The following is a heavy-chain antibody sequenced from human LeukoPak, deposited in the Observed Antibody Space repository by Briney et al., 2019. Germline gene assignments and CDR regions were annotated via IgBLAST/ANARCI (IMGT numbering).Heavy chain of an antibody. CDR1: GGSFSGYY. CDR2: INHSGST. D-gene: IGHD3-22*01. J-gene: IGHJ4*02. V-gene: IGHV4-34*01. Sequence: PSETLSLTCAVYGGSFSGYYWTWIRQPPGKGLEWIGEINHSGSTNYNPSLKSRVTISLDTSKNQISLKPSSVTAADTAVYYCARRPMIVDYWGQGTLDTVSS. CDR3: ARRPMIVDY.